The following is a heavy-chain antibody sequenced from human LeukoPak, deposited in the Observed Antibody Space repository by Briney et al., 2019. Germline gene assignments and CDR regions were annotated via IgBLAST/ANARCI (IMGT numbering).Heavy chain of an antibody. V-gene: IGHV4-59*01. Sequence: SETLSLTCAVYGGSFSGYYWSWIRQPPGKGLEWIGYIYYSGSTNYSPSLKSRVTISVDTSKNQFSLKLSSVTAADTAVYYCARGWELSFDYWGQGTLVTVSS. CDR2: IYYSGST. J-gene: IGHJ4*02. D-gene: IGHD1-26*01. CDR1: GGSFSGYY. CDR3: ARGWELSFDY.